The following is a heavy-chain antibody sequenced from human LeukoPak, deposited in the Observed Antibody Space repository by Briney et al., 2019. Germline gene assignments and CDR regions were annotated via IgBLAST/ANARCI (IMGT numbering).Heavy chain of an antibody. J-gene: IGHJ4*02. CDR2: INPNSGGT. Sequence: ASVKVSCKASGYTFTGYYMHWVRQAPGQGLEWMGWINPNSGGTNHAQKFQGRVTMTRDTSISTAYMELSRLRSDDTAVYYCASGGPAVVVPGYWGQGTLVTVSS. V-gene: IGHV1-2*02. D-gene: IGHD2-15*01. CDR3: ASGGPAVVVPGY. CDR1: GYTFTGYY.